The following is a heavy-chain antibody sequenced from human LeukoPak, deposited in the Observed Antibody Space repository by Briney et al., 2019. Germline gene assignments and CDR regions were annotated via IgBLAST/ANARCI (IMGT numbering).Heavy chain of an antibody. V-gene: IGHV3-23*01. D-gene: IGHD2-2*01. CDR2: ISGSGGST. CDR1: GFTFSSYA. CDR3: AKAGCSSTSCYDFDY. J-gene: IGHJ4*02. Sequence: PGGSLRLSCAASGFTFSSYAMSWVRQAPGKGLEWVSAISGSGGSTYYADSVKGRFTISRDNSKNTLYLQMNSLRAEDTAVYHCAKAGCSSTSCYDFDYWGQGTLVTVSS.